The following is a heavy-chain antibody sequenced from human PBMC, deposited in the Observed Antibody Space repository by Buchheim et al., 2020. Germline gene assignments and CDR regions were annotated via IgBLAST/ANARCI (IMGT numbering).Heavy chain of an antibody. J-gene: IGHJ6*03. Sequence: QVQLQQWGAGLLKPSETLSLTCAVYGGSFSGYYWSWFRQPPGKGLEWIGEINHSGSTNYNPSLKSRVTISVDTYKNQFSLKLISVTAADTAVYYFAREVAAAGTTNYYYYYMDDWGKGTT. CDR1: GGSFSGYY. D-gene: IGHD6-13*01. V-gene: IGHV4-34*01. CDR3: AREVAAAGTTNYYYYYMDD. CDR2: INHSGST.